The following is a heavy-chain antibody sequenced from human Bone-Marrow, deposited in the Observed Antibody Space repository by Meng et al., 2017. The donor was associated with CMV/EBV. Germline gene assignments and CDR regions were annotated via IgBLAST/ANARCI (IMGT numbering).Heavy chain of an antibody. Sequence: GSLRLSCTVSGGSISSYYWNWIRQPPGKGLEWLASVYYSGTTNYNPSLKSRLTISVDTSKSQFSLKLNSVTAADTAVYYCARDLNRAYSYYGMAVWGPGHTV. J-gene: IGHJ6*02. CDR1: GGSISSYY. V-gene: IGHV4-59*01. D-gene: IGHD1-14*01. CDR3: ARDLNRAYSYYGMAV. CDR2: VYYSGTT.